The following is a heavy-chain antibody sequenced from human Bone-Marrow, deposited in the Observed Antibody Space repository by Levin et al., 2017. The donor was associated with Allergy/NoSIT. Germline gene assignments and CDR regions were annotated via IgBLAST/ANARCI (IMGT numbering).Heavy chain of an antibody. CDR3: ARSSAWAQDGDF. Sequence: KISCKTSGYSFSSDPLNWVRQAPGQGLEWVGRIIPLLRATNYAQKFEDRLRITADTSANTAYMELSSLTSEDTAVYYCARSSAWAQDGDFWGQGTLVTVSS. D-gene: IGHD6-19*01. CDR1: GYSFSSDP. V-gene: IGHV1-69*08. CDR2: IIPLLRAT. J-gene: IGHJ4*02.